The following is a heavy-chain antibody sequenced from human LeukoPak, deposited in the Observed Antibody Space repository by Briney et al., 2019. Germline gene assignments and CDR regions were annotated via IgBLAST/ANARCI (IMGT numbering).Heavy chain of an antibody. CDR3: ARDRTRPNY. D-gene: IGHD2-2*01. V-gene: IGHV3-7*01. CDR1: GFTFSDSF. CDR2: INPDGSEK. Sequence: PGGSLRLSCAASGFTFSDSFMSWVRQAPGKALEWVANINPDGSEKFHSDSVKGRFTISRDSAKNSLYLQMNSLRTEDTAVYYCARDRTRPNYWGQGTLVTVSS. J-gene: IGHJ4*02.